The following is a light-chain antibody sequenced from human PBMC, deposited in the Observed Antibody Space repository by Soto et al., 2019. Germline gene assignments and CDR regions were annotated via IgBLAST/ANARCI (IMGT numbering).Light chain of an antibody. V-gene: IGKV3-20*01. CDR1: QTVSSSC. Sequence: PGESATLFCRASQTVSSSCLAWYQQKPGQAPRLLIYGVSSRATGIPDRFSGSGSGTYFTLTISRLQPEDFAVYYCQHYDNSAALTFGGGTNVEIK. CDR2: GVS. J-gene: IGKJ4*01. CDR3: QHYDNSAALT.